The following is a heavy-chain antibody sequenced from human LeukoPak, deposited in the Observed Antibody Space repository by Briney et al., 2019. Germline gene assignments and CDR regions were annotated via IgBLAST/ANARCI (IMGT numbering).Heavy chain of an antibody. CDR2: IYYSGST. J-gene: IGHJ5*02. CDR3: ARDREGRTWFDP. CDR1: GGSISSYY. V-gene: IGHV4-59*12. Sequence: SETLSLTCTVSGGSISSYYWSWIRQPPGKGLEWIGYIYYSGSTNYNPSLKSRVTISVDTSKNQFSLKLSSVTAADTAVYYCARDREGRTWFDPWGQGTLVTVSS.